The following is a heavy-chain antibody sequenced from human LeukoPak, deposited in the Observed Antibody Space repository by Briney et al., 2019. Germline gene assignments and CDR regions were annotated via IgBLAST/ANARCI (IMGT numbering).Heavy chain of an antibody. J-gene: IGHJ3*02. Sequence: GGSLRLSCAASGFTFSSYAMSWVRQAPGKGLEWVSAISGSGGSTYYADSVKGRFTISRDNSKDTLYLQMNSLRAEDTAVYYCAKSTYYYDSSGYLYAFDIWGQGTMVTVSS. V-gene: IGHV3-23*01. CDR1: GFTFSSYA. CDR3: AKSTYYYDSSGYLYAFDI. CDR2: ISGSGGST. D-gene: IGHD3-22*01.